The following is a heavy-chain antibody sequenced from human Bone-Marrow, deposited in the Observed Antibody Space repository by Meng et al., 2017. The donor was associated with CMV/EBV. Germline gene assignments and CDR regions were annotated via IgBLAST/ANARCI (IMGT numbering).Heavy chain of an antibody. Sequence: GESLKISCAASGFTFSSYAMHWVRQAPGKGLEWVAVISYDGSNKYYADSVKGRFTISRDNSKNTLYLQMNSLRAEDTAVYYCAKDGHYDFWSGYYRAWGQGTLVTVSS. CDR1: GFTFSSYA. CDR2: ISYDGSNK. J-gene: IGHJ5*02. D-gene: IGHD3-3*01. CDR3: AKDGHYDFWSGYYRA. V-gene: IGHV3-30-3*01.